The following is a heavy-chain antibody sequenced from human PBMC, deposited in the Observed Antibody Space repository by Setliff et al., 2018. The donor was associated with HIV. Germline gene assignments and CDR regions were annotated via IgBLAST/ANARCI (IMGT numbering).Heavy chain of an antibody. CDR3: AGVVVPAANLDY. CDR1: GDTFTGHY. J-gene: IGHJ4*02. CDR2: INPNSGGT. V-gene: IGHV1-2*06. D-gene: IGHD2-2*01. Sequence: ASVKVSCKASGDTFTGHYMHWVRQAPGQGLEWMGRINPNSGGTNYAQKFQGRVTMTRDTSISTAYMELNRLTSGDTAVYYCAGVVVPAANLDYWGQGTLVTVSS.